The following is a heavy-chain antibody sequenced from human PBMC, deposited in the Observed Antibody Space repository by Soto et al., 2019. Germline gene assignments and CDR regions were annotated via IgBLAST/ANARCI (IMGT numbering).Heavy chain of an antibody. J-gene: IGHJ6*02. Sequence: QVQLVESGGGVVQPGRSLRLSCAASGFTFSSYGMHWVRQAPGKGLEWVAVIWYDGSNKYYADSVKGRFTISRDNSKNTLYLQMNSLRAEDTAVYYCARSLVGGSGSWPFPGPGPHYGMDVWGQGTTVTVSS. CDR2: IWYDGSNK. V-gene: IGHV3-33*01. D-gene: IGHD3-10*01. CDR1: GFTFSSYG. CDR3: ARSLVGGSGSWPFPGPGPHYGMDV.